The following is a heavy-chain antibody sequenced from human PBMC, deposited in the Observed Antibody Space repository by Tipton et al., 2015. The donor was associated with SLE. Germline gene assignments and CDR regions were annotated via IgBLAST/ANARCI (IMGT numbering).Heavy chain of an antibody. D-gene: IGHD6-19*01. Sequence: TLSLTCTVSGGSISSGGLFWSWIRQHPGEGLEWIGYIFFTGTAYYNPSLKSRPSMSVDTSKNQFSLNLSSVTAADTAIYYCARGIAVSDYLDFWGQGTQVTVSS. V-gene: IGHV4-31*03. J-gene: IGHJ4*02. CDR3: ARGIAVSDYLDF. CDR1: GGSISSGGLF. CDR2: IFFTGTA.